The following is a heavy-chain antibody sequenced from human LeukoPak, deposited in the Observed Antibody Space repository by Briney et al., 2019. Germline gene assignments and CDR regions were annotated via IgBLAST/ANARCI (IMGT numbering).Heavy chain of an antibody. Sequence: KASETLSLTCTVSGGSFSSSSSYWGWLRQPPGKGLEWIGSIYYSGSTYYNPSLKRRVTISVDTSKNQFSLQLNSVTAADTSLYYCERFKLFPYYSFDIWGQGTMVTVSS. V-gene: IGHV4-39*01. CDR1: GGSFSSSSSY. CDR2: IYYSGST. CDR3: ERFKLFPYYSFDI. D-gene: IGHD3-10*01. J-gene: IGHJ3*02.